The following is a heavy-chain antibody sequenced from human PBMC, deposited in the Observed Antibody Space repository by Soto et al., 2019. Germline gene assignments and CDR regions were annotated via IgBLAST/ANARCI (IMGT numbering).Heavy chain of an antibody. CDR2: ISGSGGST. CDR3: AKDPDGFSRVADPFDH. Sequence: GVSLRLSFAAYGFTFSSYAMSWFRQAPGKGLEWVSAISGSGGSTYYADSVKGRFTISRDNSKNTLYLQMNSLRAEDTAVYYCAKDPDGFSRVADPFDHCVQGTLATVPS. J-gene: IGHJ4*02. V-gene: IGHV3-23*01. D-gene: IGHD3-3*01. CDR1: GFTFSSYA.